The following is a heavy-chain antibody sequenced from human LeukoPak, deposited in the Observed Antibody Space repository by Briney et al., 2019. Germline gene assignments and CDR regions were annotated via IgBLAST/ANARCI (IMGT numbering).Heavy chain of an antibody. CDR3: SSGYPDVLLGAEYFDH. V-gene: IGHV4-39*01. Sequence: SETLSLTCTVSGDSVSSSNYYLGWIRQPPGKGLEWIATIHYSGITFYNTSLKSRVTISIDTSKNQSSLKLASVTAADTALFYCSSGYPDVLLGAEYFDHWGQGTQVTVSS. J-gene: IGHJ1*01. CDR2: IHYSGIT. CDR1: GDSVSSSNYY. D-gene: IGHD2-8*01.